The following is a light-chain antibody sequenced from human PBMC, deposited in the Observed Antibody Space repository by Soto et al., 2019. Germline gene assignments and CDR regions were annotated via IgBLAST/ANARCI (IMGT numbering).Light chain of an antibody. J-gene: IGKJ5*01. CDR3: QQYGSSLSIT. Sequence: EIVLTQSPGTLSLSPGERATLSCRASQSVSSSYLAWYQQKPGQAPRLLIQGSSSKATGIPDRFSGSRSGTDFTLTISRLEPEDVAVYYCQQYGSSLSITFGQGTRLEIK. V-gene: IGKV3-20*01. CDR1: QSVSSSY. CDR2: GSS.